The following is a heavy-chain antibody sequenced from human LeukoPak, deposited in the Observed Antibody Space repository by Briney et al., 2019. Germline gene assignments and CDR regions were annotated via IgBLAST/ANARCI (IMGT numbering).Heavy chain of an antibody. CDR2: IYYSETT. D-gene: IGHD3-9*01. CDR1: GGSIGTTNYY. V-gene: IGHV4-39*01. Sequence: PSETLSLTCTVSGGSIGTTNYYWGWLRQPPGKGLEWFGSIYYSETTYDNPSLESRVTISIETSKNQFSLKLSSVTAADTAVYYCARQRADYFYYYVDVWGKGTTVTVS. CDR3: ARQRADYFYYYVDV. J-gene: IGHJ6*03.